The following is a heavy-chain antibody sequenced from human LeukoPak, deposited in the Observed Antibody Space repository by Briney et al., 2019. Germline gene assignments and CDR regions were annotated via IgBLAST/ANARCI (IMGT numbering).Heavy chain of an antibody. CDR2: IKQDGSET. V-gene: IGHV3-7*05. D-gene: IGHD6-19*01. CDR1: GFTFNNYW. CDR3: ARLGGWYFGY. Sequence: GGSLRLSCAASGFTFNNYWMSWVRQAPGKGLEWVANIKQDGSETYHVDSVQGRFTISRDNTKNSLYLQMNSLRAEDTAVYYCARLGGWYFGYWGQGTLVTVSS. J-gene: IGHJ4*02.